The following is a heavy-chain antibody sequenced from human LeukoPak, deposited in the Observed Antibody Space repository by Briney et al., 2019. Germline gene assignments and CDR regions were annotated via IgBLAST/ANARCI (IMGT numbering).Heavy chain of an antibody. J-gene: IGHJ3*02. Sequence: SQTLSLTCTVSGGSISSGSYYWSWIRQPAGKGLEWIGRIYTSGSTNYNPSLKSRVTISVDTSKNQFSLKLSSVTAADTAVYYCASRLQYCSSTSCLLGALDAFDIWGQGTMVTVSS. CDR3: ASRLQYCSSTSCLLGALDAFDI. CDR2: IYTSGST. V-gene: IGHV4-61*02. D-gene: IGHD2-2*01. CDR1: GGSISSGSYY.